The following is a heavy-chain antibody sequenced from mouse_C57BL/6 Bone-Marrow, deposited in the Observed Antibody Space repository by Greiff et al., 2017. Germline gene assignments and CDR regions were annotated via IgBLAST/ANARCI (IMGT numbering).Heavy chain of an antibody. D-gene: IGHD1-1*01. Sequence: EVQLQQSGPGLVKPSQSLSLTCSVTGYSITSGYYWNWIRQFPGNKLEWMGYISYDGSNNYNPSLKNRISITRDTSKNQFFLKLNSVTTEDTATYYCARADYGSSYWDFDVWGTGTTVTVSS. V-gene: IGHV3-6*01. CDR2: ISYDGSN. CDR1: GYSITSGYY. J-gene: IGHJ1*03. CDR3: ARADYGSSYWDFDV.